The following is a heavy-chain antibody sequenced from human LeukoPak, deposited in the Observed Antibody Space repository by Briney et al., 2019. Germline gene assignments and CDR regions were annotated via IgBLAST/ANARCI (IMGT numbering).Heavy chain of an antibody. D-gene: IGHD3-3*01. CDR3: ARVLVEWLFGDAFDI. CDR1: GGSISSSSYY. CDR2: IYYSGST. J-gene: IGHJ3*02. Sequence: SETLSLTCTASGGSISSSSYYWGWLRQPPGKGLEWIGSIYYSGSTNYNPSLKSRVTMSVDTSKNQFSLKLSSVTAADTAVYYCARVLVEWLFGDAFDIWGQGTMVTVSS. V-gene: IGHV4-39*07.